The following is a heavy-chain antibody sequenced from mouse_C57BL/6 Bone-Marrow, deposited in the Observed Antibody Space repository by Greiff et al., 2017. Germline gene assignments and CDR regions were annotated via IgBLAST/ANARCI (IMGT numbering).Heavy chain of an antibody. V-gene: IGHV5-4*01. CDR1: GFTFSSYA. CDR2: ISDGGSYT. Sequence: EVQVVESGGGLVKPGGSLKLSCAASGFTFSSYAMSWVRQTPEKRLEWVATISDGGSYTYYPDNVKGRFTISRDNAKNNLSLQMSHLKSEDTAMYYCAREWGLTSYAMDYWGQGTSVTVSS. D-gene: IGHD4-1*01. J-gene: IGHJ4*01. CDR3: AREWGLTSYAMDY.